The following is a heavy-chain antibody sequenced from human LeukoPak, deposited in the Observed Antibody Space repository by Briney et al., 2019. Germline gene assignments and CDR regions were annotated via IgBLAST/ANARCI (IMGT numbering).Heavy chain of an antibody. V-gene: IGHV1-24*01. D-gene: IGHD3-3*01. Sequence: GASVKVSCKVSGYTLTELSMHWVRQAPGKGLEWMGGFDPEDGETIYAQKFQGRVTMTEDTSTDTAYMELSSLRSEDTAVYYCATWDLRRGGFLEWLSPYNWFDPWGQGTLVTVSS. CDR2: FDPEDGET. CDR3: ATWDLRRGGFLEWLSPYNWFDP. J-gene: IGHJ5*02. CDR1: GYTLTELS.